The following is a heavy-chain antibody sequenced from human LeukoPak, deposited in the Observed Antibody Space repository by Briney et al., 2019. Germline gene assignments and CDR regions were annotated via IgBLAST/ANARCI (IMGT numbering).Heavy chain of an antibody. V-gene: IGHV4-34*01. CDR3: ARASDFWSGYFDY. CDR1: GGSFSGYY. CDR2: INHSGST. Sequence: PSETLSLTCAVYGGSFSGYYWSWIRQPPGKGLEWIGEINHSGSTNYNPSLKSRVTISVDTSKNQSSLKLSSVTAADTAVYYCARASDFWSGYFDYWGQGTLVTVSS. J-gene: IGHJ4*02. D-gene: IGHD3-3*01.